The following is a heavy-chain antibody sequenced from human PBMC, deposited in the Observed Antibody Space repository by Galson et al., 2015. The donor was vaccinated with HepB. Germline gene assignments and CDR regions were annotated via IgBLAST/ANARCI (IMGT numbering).Heavy chain of an antibody. CDR2: INTNTGIP. J-gene: IGHJ5*02. CDR1: GYTFTRYA. Sequence: SVKVSCKASGYTFTRYAMNWVRQAPGQGLEWMGWINTNTGIPTYAQGFTGRFVFSLDTSVSTTYLQINSLKAEDTAMYYCARDHTFRGAAVPFDLWGQGTLVTVSS. V-gene: IGHV7-4-1*02. D-gene: IGHD6-13*01. CDR3: ARDHTFRGAAVPFDL.